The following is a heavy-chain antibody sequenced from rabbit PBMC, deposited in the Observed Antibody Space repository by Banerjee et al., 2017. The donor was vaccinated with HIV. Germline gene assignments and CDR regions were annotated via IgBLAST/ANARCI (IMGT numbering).Heavy chain of an antibody. Sequence: QEQLEESGGDLVKPGASLTLTCTASGFTLSSYWMCWVRQAPGKGLEWIGCIYAGSSGSTYYASWAKGRFTISKTSSTTVTLQMTSLTAADTATYFCARDHYAGYGYGLNFRGPGTLVTVS. V-gene: IGHV1S45*01. J-gene: IGHJ4*01. CDR2: IYAGSSGST. D-gene: IGHD6-1*01. CDR3: ARDHYAGYGYGLNF. CDR1: GFTLSSYW.